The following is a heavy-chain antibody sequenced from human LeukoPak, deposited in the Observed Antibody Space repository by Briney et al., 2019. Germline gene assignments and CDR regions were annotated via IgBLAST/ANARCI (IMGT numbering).Heavy chain of an antibody. CDR2: ISYSGST. J-gene: IGHJ4*02. CDR1: GGSISSYY. V-gene: IGHV4-59*01. D-gene: IGHD3-10*01. Sequence: PSETLSLTCTVSGGSISSYYWSCIRQPPGKGLEWIGYISYSGSTNFNPSLKSRVTISVDTSKNLFSLRLTYLTAADTAVYYCARVGGSGSSFDYWGQGTQVTVSS. CDR3: ARVGGSGSSFDY.